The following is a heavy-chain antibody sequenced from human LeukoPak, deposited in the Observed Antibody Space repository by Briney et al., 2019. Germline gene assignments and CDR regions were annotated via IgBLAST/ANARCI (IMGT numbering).Heavy chain of an antibody. CDR1: GGSISSYY. Sequence: SETLSLTCTVSGGSISSYYWSWIRQPAGKGLEWIGRIYTSGSTNYNPSLKSRVTMSVDTSKNQFSLKLSSVTAADTAVYYCARRASGYCSSTSCPGYFDCWGQGTLVTVSS. J-gene: IGHJ4*02. V-gene: IGHV4-4*07. CDR3: ARRASGYCSSTSCPGYFDC. D-gene: IGHD2-2*01. CDR2: IYTSGST.